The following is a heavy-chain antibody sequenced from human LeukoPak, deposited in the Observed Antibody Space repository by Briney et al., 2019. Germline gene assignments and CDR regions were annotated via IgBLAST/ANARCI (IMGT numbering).Heavy chain of an antibody. CDR2: INPSGGST. CDR1: GYSFTSYY. J-gene: IGHJ6*03. Sequence: GASVKVSCKASGYSFTSYYMHWVRQAPGQGLEWMGIINPSGGSTSYAQKFQGRVTMTRDMSTSTVYMELSSLRSEDTAVHYCARDAVSHYYYMDVWGKGTTVTVSS. D-gene: IGHD2-8*01. V-gene: IGHV1-46*01. CDR3: ARDAVSHYYYMDV.